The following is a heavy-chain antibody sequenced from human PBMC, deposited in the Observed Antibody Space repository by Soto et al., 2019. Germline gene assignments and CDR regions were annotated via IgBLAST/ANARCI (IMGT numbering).Heavy chain of an antibody. V-gene: IGHV4-34*01. D-gene: IGHD4-17*01. Sequence: PSETLSPTCAVYGGSLSGYYWSWIRQPPGKGLEWIGEINHSGSTNYNPSLKSRVTISVDTSKNQFSLKLSSVTAADTAVYYCARVGSYGDYEYYYYYGMDVWGQGTTVTVSS. CDR2: INHSGST. CDR3: ARVGSYGDYEYYYYYGMDV. J-gene: IGHJ6*02. CDR1: GGSLSGYY.